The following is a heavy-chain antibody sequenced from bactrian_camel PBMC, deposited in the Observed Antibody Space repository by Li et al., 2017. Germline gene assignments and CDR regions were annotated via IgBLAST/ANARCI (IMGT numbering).Heavy chain of an antibody. CDR1: GFSFDDSD. D-gene: IGHD1*01. J-gene: IGHJ4*01. CDR3: ATYRPVYGDLMH. V-gene: IGHV3S55*01. Sequence: HVQLVESGGGSVQPGGSLRLPCIGSGFSFDDSDMGWYRQGPGGECKLVSSLTSYGTTYYTNSVKGRFTISRDNAKRTLYLQMNSLKTEDTAIYYCATYRPVYGDLMHRGQGTQVTVS. CDR2: LTSYGTT.